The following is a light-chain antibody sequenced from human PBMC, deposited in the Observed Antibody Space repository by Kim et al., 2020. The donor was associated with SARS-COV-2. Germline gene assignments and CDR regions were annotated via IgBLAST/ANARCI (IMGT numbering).Light chain of an antibody. CDR3: QSYDSSLSGSV. CDR2: GNN. J-gene: IGLJ3*02. Sequence: QRVTISGTGSSSNIGAVYDVLVYQQLPGTAPKLLIYGNNNRPSGVPDRFSGSKSGTSASLAITGLQAEDEADYYCQSYDSSLSGSVFGGGTKLTVL. V-gene: IGLV1-40*01. CDR1: SSNIGAVYD.